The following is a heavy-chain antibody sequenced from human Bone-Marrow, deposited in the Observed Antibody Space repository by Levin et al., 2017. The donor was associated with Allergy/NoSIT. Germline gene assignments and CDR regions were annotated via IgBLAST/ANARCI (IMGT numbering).Heavy chain of an antibody. J-gene: IGHJ6*02. V-gene: IGHV3-48*03. Sequence: LSLTCAASGFTFSSYEMIWVRQAPAKGLEWVAKINADVVTTHHVDSVKGRFTVSRDNAKNSLYLQMSSLRAEDTAVYYCARRLPYYGMGVWGLGTTVTVSS. CDR3: ARRLPYYGMGV. CDR2: INADVVTT. CDR1: GFTFSSYE.